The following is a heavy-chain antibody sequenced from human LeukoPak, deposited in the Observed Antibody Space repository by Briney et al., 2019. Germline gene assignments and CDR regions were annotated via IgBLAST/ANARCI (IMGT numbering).Heavy chain of an antibody. Sequence: KPSETLSLTCTVSGGSLSSYYWSWIRPPPGEGLEWVGYIYYSGSTNYNPSLKSRVTISVDASKNQFSLKLSSVTAADTAVYYCARGSLWFRELLPYHFDYWGQGTLVTVSS. J-gene: IGHJ4*02. CDR2: IYYSGST. D-gene: IGHD3-10*01. CDR3: ARGSLWFRELLPYHFDY. CDR1: GGSLSSYY. V-gene: IGHV4-59*01.